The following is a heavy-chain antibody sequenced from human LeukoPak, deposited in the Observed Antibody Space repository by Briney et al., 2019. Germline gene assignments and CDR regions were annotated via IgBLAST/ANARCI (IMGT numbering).Heavy chain of an antibody. CDR3: AKDEWFGVPPVIDY. CDR1: GFTFSSYG. CDR2: ISYDGSNK. J-gene: IGHJ4*02. V-gene: IGHV3-30*18. D-gene: IGHD3-10*01. Sequence: TGRSLRLSCAASGFTFSSYGMHWVRQAPGKGLEWVAVISYDGSNKYYADSVKGRFTISRDNSKNTLYLQMNSLRAEDTAVYYCAKDEWFGVPPVIDYWGQGTLVTVSS.